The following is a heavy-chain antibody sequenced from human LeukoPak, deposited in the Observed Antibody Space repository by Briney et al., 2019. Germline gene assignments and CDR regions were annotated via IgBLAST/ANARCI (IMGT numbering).Heavy chain of an antibody. J-gene: IGHJ5*02. CDR1: GFTFTGYG. Sequence: SGGSLRLSCAASGFTFTGYGFHWVRQAPGKGLEGVAVVWYDGTRKYYADSVKGRFTVSRDNSENTVYLQISGLRAEDTAVYYCARDTDTTSHYGRFDPWGQGTLVTVSS. V-gene: IGHV3-33*01. CDR3: ARDTDTTSHYGRFDP. D-gene: IGHD4-17*01. CDR2: VWYDGTRK.